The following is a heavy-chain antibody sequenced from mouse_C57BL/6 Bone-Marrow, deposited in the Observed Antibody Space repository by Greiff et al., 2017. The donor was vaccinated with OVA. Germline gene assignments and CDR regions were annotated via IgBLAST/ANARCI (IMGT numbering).Heavy chain of an antibody. D-gene: IGHD2-5*01. CDR1: GFTFSSYA. Sequence: EVQLVESGGGLVKPGGSLKLSCAASGFTFSSYAMSWVRQTPEKRLEWVATISDGGSYTYYPDNVKGRFTISRDNAKNNLYLQMSHLKSEDTAMYYCARYSNYEGYYFDCWGQGTTLTVSS. CDR2: ISDGGSYT. CDR3: ARYSNYEGYYFDC. V-gene: IGHV5-4*01. J-gene: IGHJ2*01.